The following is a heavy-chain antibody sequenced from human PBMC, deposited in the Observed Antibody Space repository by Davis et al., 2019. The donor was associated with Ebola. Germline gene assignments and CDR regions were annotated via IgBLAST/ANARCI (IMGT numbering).Heavy chain of an antibody. V-gene: IGHV4-61*01. Sequence: PSETLSLTCTVAGDSISSGSFYWNWIRQPPGKGLEWIGYIYYSGSTNYNPSLKSRVTISVDTSKNQFSLKLSFVTAADTAVYYCARSFRSPASSDWSYYYYYMDVWGKGTTVTVSS. CDR3: ARSFRSPASSDWSYYYYYMDV. D-gene: IGHD6-19*01. J-gene: IGHJ6*03. CDR2: IYYSGST. CDR1: GDSISSGSFY.